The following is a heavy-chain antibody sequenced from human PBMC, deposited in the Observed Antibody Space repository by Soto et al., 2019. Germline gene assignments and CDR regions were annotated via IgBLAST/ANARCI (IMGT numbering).Heavy chain of an antibody. CDR1: GFTFSSYA. CDR2: ISYDGSNK. J-gene: IGHJ6*02. D-gene: IGHD1-1*01. V-gene: IGHV3-30-3*01. CDR3: ARVEERPERTSYYYYGMDV. Sequence: QVQLVESGGGVVQPGRSLRLSCAASGFTFSSYAMHWVRQAPGKGLEWVAVISYDGSNKYYADSVKGRFTISRDNSKNTLYLQMNSLRAEDTAVYYCARVEERPERTSYYYYGMDVWGQGTTVTVSS.